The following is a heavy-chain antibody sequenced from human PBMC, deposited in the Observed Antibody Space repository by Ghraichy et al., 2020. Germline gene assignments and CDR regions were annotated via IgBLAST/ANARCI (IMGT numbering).Heavy chain of an antibody. CDR2: INHSGST. Sequence: SQTLSLTCAVYGGSFSGYYWSWIRQPRGKGLEWIGEINHSGSTNYNPSLKSRVTISVDTSKNQFSLKLSSVTAADMAVYYCARSIPYCSSTSCYRGGYMDVWGKGTTVTVSS. CDR1: GGSFSGYY. V-gene: IGHV4-34*01. D-gene: IGHD2-2*02. CDR3: ARSIPYCSSTSCYRGGYMDV. J-gene: IGHJ6*03.